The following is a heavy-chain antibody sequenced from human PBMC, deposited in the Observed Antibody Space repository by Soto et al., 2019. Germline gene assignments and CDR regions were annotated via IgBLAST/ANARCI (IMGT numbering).Heavy chain of an antibody. CDR3: ARFARDENPKVGPWYSSDD. CDR1: GGSISSGGYF. J-gene: IGHJ4*02. CDR2: IYYSGRT. V-gene: IGHV4-31*03. D-gene: IGHD2-21*02. Sequence: PSEPLSLTCTVSGGSISSGGYFWSWVRQHPGKGLEWIGNIYYSGRTYYNPSLKSRVTISVDTSKNQFSLKLSSVTAADTAVYYCARFARDENPKVGPWYSSDDWGPRTVVT.